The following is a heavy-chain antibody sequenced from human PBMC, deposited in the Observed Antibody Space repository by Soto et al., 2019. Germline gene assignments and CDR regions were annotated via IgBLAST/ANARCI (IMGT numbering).Heavy chain of an antibody. CDR1: GGSISSYY. CDR2: IYYSGST. D-gene: IGHD3-22*01. J-gene: IGHJ5*02. CDR3: ARVWGLGPYYYDSSGYTDRGWFDP. Sequence: QVQLQESGPGLVKPSETLSLTCTVSGGSISSYYWSWIRQPPGKGLEWIGYIYYSGSTNYNPSLKSRVTISVDTSKNQFSLQLSSVTAADTAVYYCARVWGLGPYYYDSSGYTDRGWFDPWGQGTLVTVSS. V-gene: IGHV4-59*01.